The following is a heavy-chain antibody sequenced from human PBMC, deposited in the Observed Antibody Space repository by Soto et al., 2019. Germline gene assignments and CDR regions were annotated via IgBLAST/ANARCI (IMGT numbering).Heavy chain of an antibody. CDR2: INIYNGNT. CDR3: ARDLTYVGPFDI. V-gene: IGHV1-18*01. CDR1: GYTFTSYG. Sequence: QVQLVQSGAEVKKPGASVKVSCKASGYTFTSYGIGWVRQAPGQGPEWMGWINIYNGNTNYAQKIQGRVTMTTDTATSTAYMELRSLRSDDTAVYYCARDLTYVGPFDIWGQGTMVTVSS. D-gene: IGHD7-27*01. J-gene: IGHJ3*02.